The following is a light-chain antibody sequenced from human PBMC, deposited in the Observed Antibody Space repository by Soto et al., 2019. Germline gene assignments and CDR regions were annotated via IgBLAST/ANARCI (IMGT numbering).Light chain of an antibody. V-gene: IGKV1-39*01. Sequence: DILMTQSPSSLSASVGDRVTITCRASQSISKYLNWYQQIAGKAPQLLIYAASTLQSGVPSRFCGIAYGTAVTLTSSSLQPKDFATYDGQQAYYSPRTFGGGTKVEI. CDR3: QQAYYSPRT. CDR1: QSISKY. J-gene: IGKJ4*01. CDR2: AAS.